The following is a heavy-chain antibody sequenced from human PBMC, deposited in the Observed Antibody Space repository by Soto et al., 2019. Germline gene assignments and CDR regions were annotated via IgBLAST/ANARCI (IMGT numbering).Heavy chain of an antibody. CDR3: ARLPDY. V-gene: IGHV4-59*08. CDR1: GGSISSYY. CDR2: IYYSGST. J-gene: IGHJ4*02. Sequence: SETLSLTCTVSGGSISSYYWSWIRQPPGKGLEWIGYIYYSGSTNYNPSLKSRVTISVDTSKNQFSLKLSSVTAADTAVYYCARLPDYWGQGTLVTSPQ.